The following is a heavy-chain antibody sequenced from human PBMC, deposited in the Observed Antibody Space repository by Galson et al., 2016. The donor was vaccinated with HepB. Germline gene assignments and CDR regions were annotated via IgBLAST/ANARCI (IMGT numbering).Heavy chain of an antibody. D-gene: IGHD2/OR15-2a*01. V-gene: IGHV4-39*03. CDR3: STADY. CDR2: MYTGGGT. CDR1: GGSISTLNYY. J-gene: IGHJ4*02. Sequence: SETLSLTCTVSGGSISTLNYYWGWIRQPPGKGLEWIGSMYTGGGTYYNPSLESRVTISVDTSKNQFSLGLSSVTAADTAFYYCSTADYWGPGSLVTVSS.